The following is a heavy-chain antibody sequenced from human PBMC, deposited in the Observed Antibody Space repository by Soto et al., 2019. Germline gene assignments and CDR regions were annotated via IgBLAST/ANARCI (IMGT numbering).Heavy chain of an antibody. D-gene: IGHD6-19*01. J-gene: IGHJ4*01. CDR2: ISADASET. V-gene: IGHV3-23*01. CDR3: AKNNRGRWGSGDF. CDR1: GFAFNNYA. Sequence: GGSLRLSCVASGFAFNNYAMSWVRQAPGKGLEWVSSISADASETLYADSVKGRFTISRDNSHNTLYLQMSSLGGEDTAVFFCAKNNRGRWGSGDFWGQGTPVTVSS.